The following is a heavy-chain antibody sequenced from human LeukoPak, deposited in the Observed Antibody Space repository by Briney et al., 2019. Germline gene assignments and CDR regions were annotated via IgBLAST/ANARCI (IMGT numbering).Heavy chain of an antibody. J-gene: IGHJ4*02. CDR1: GFTFSPYS. CDR3: ARGTPYTSSSDLDY. V-gene: IGHV3-21*01. D-gene: IGHD6-6*01. CDR2: ISGTSVYI. Sequence: GGSLRLSCAASGFTFSPYSMNWVRQAPGEGLEWVSSISGTSVYIYYADSVKGRFTISRDNAKNSLYLQMNSLRAEDTAVYYCARGTPYTSSSDLDYWGQGTLVTVSS.